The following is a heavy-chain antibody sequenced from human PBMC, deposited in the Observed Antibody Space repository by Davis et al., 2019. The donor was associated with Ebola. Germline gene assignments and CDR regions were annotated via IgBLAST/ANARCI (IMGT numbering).Heavy chain of an antibody. Sequence: AASVKVSCKASGYTFTRSSMIWVRQAPGQGLEWMGWINTNSGNPTYAQGFAGRFVFSLDTAVSTAYLQISSLKAEDTAVYYCASSVQLGRRHDFWSGYPYDSGLDVWGQGTTVTVSS. CDR2: INTNSGNP. D-gene: IGHD3-3*01. J-gene: IGHJ6*02. V-gene: IGHV7-4-1*02. CDR1: GYTFTRSS. CDR3: ASSVQLGRRHDFWSGYPYDSGLDV.